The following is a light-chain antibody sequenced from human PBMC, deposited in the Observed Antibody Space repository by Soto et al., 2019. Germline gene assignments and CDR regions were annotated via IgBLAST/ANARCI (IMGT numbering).Light chain of an antibody. CDR1: QSVSSSY. V-gene: IGKV3-20*01. CDR2: GAS. J-gene: IGKJ1*01. CDR3: QQYGSSPRT. Sequence: EIVLTQSPGTLSLSPGERATLSCRASQSVSSSYLAWYQQKPGQAPRLLIYGASSRATGIPDRFSGSGSGTDFTLTINRLEPEDFALYFSQQYGSSPRTFGQGTKVEIK.